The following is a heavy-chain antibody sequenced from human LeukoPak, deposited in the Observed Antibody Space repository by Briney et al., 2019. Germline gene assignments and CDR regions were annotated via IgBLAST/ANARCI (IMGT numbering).Heavy chain of an antibody. V-gene: IGHV3-23*01. J-gene: IGHJ6*03. CDR2: ISGSGGST. D-gene: IGHD6-6*01. Sequence: GGSLRLSCAASGFTFSSYAMSWVRQAPGKGLEWVSAISGSGGSTYYADSVKGRFTISRDNSKNTLYLQMNSLRAEDTAVYYCAKAVRLVVPYYYYYMDVWGKGTTVTVSS. CDR1: GFTFSSYA. CDR3: AKAVRLVVPYYYYYMDV.